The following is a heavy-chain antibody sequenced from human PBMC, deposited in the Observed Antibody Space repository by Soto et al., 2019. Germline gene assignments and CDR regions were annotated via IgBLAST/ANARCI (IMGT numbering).Heavy chain of an antibody. J-gene: IGHJ4*02. D-gene: IGHD6-19*01. Sequence: QVQLVESGGGVVQPGRSLRLSCAASGFTFHNYGIHWVRQAPGKGLEWVAVMSFDGSNKNYADSVKGRFTISRDNSKNTLYLQMSSLRGEDTAVYYCAKDRLSVAGTVTAGDFWGQGTLVTVSS. CDR1: GFTFHNYG. V-gene: IGHV3-30*18. CDR2: MSFDGSNK. CDR3: AKDRLSVAGTVTAGDF.